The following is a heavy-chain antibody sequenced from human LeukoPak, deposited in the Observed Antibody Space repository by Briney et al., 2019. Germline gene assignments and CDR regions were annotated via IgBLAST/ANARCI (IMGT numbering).Heavy chain of an antibody. D-gene: IGHD3-22*01. CDR2: IWYDGSNK. J-gene: IGHJ4*02. Sequence: GGSLTLSCAASGFTFSSYGMHWVRQAPGKGLEWVAVIWYDGSNKYYADSVKGRFTISRDNSKNTLYLQMNSLRAEDTAVYYCARDLSYDSSGYYEDWGQGTLVTVSS. CDR1: GFTFSSYG. V-gene: IGHV3-33*01. CDR3: ARDLSYDSSGYYED.